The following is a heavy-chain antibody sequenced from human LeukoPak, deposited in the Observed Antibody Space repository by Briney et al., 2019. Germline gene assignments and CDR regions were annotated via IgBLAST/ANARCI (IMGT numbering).Heavy chain of an antibody. D-gene: IGHD6-13*01. V-gene: IGHV4-59*01. CDR1: GGSISSYY. CDR2: IYYSGST. Sequence: SETLSLTCTVSGGSISSYYWSWIRQPPGKGLEWIGYIYYSGSTNYNPSLKSRVTISVDTSKNQFSLKLSSVTAADTAVYYCARAIGSSWYAFDIWGQGTMVTVSS. CDR3: ARAIGSSWYAFDI. J-gene: IGHJ3*02.